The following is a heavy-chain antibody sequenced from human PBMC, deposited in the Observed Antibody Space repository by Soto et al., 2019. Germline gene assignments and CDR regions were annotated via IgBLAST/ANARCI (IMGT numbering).Heavy chain of an antibody. CDR1: GDSVSSNSAA. D-gene: IGHD6-13*01. CDR3: AREGPIAAAGAFDY. V-gene: IGHV6-1*01. J-gene: IGHJ4*02. CDR2: TYYRSKWYN. Sequence: SQTLSLTCAISGDSVSSNSAAWNWIRQSPSGGLEWLGRTYYRSKWYNDYAVSVKSRITINPDTSKNQFSLQLNSVTPQDTAVYYCAREGPIAAAGAFDYWGQGTLVTVSS.